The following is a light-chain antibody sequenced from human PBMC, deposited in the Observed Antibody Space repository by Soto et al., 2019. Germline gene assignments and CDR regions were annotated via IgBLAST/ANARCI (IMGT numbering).Light chain of an antibody. CDR2: SNN. J-gene: IGLJ3*02. CDR3: AAWDGSLNGWV. V-gene: IGLV1-44*01. CDR1: SSNIGSDI. Sequence: QSVLTQPPSASGTPGQRVTISCSGSSSNIGSDIVNWYQQLPGTAPKLLIYSNNQRPSGVPDRFSGSKSGTSASLAISGLXSEDEADYYCAAWDGSLNGWVFGGGTKLTVL.